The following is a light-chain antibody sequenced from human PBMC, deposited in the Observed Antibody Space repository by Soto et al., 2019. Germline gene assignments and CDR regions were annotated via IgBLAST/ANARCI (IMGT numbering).Light chain of an antibody. CDR3: QQSYSTPRT. Sequence: VQMSQSPSTLSGSVGDRVTITYRASQTISSWLAWYQQKPGKAPKLLIYKASTLKSGVPSRFSGSGSGTEFTLTISSLQPDDFATYYCQQSYSTPRTFGQGTKVAIK. CDR1: QTISSW. V-gene: IGKV1-5*03. CDR2: KAS. J-gene: IGKJ1*01.